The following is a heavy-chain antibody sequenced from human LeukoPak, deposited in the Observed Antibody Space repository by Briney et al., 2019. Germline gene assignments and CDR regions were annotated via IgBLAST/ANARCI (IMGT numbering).Heavy chain of an antibody. Sequence: SETLSLTCSVSGYSISSGYYWGWIRQPPGKGLEWIASIYYSGSTYYNPSLKSRLTIAVDTSKNQFSLKLSSVTAADTVVYYCVSSGSYHFDYWGQGTLVTVSS. J-gene: IGHJ4*02. D-gene: IGHD1-26*01. CDR2: IYYSGST. CDR3: VSSGSYHFDY. V-gene: IGHV4-38-2*02. CDR1: GYSISSGYY.